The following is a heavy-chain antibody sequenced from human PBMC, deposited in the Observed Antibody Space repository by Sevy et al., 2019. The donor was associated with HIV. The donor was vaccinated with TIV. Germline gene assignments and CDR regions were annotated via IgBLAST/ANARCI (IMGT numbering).Heavy chain of an antibody. D-gene: IGHD2-15*01. CDR3: AKALLGYCSGGNCYEYSYGMDV. V-gene: IGHV3-30*18. CDR1: GFTFSNSY. CDR2: ISYDGGNK. J-gene: IGHJ6*02. Sequence: GGCLRLSCAASGFTFSNSYMHWVRQAPGKGLEWVALISYDGGNKYYVDPVKGRFTISRYNSKNTLYLQMNSLKPEDTAVYYCAKALLGYCSGGNCYEYSYGMDVWGQGTTVTVSS.